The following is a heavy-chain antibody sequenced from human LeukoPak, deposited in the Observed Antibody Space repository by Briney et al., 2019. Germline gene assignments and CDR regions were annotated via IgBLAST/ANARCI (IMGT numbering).Heavy chain of an antibody. V-gene: IGHV5-51*01. J-gene: IGHJ6*02. CDR3: ARGGYYYGTDV. Sequence: RGGSLKISCKGSGYSFSSYWIAWVRQMPGKGLEWMGIIYPGDSDLRYSPSFQGQVTISADKSISTAYLQWSSLKASDTAMYYCARGGYYYGTDVWGQGTTVTVSS. CDR1: GYSFSSYW. CDR2: IYPGDSDL. D-gene: IGHD3-16*01.